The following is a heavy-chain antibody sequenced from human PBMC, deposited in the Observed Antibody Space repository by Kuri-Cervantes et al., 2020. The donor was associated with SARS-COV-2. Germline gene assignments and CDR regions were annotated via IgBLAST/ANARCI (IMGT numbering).Heavy chain of an antibody. CDR3: VKDSRVYYFDY. CDR2: ISGSGANT. Sequence: GGSLRLSCAASGFTISSFPMSWVRQAPGKGLEWVSGISGSGANTYYADSVKSWFTISRNNSKNPLYLQMNSLRAEDTAVYYCVKDSRVYYFDYWGQGTLVTVSS. V-gene: IGHV3-23*01. J-gene: IGHJ4*02. CDR1: GFTISSFP.